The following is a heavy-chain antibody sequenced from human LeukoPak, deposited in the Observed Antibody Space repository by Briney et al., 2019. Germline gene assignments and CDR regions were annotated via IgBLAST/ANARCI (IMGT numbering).Heavy chain of an antibody. J-gene: IGHJ4*02. D-gene: IGHD3-16*02. CDR1: GYTFTGYY. Sequence: GASVKVSCKASGYTFTGYYMHWVRQAPGQGLEWMGRINPNSGGTNYAQKFQGRVTMTRDTSISTAYMELSSLRSEDTAVYYCARGGYDYDVWGSYRPVDYWGQGTLVTVSS. CDR3: ARGGYDYDVWGSYRPVDY. CDR2: INPNSGGT. V-gene: IGHV1-2*06.